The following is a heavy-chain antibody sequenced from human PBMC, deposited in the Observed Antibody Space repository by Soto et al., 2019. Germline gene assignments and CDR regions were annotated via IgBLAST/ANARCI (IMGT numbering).Heavy chain of an antibody. V-gene: IGHV4-59*01. CDR3: ARITSSWYGY. D-gene: IGHD6-13*01. CDR2: IYYSGST. J-gene: IGHJ4*02. CDR1: GGSISSYY. Sequence: PSETLSLTCTVSGGSISSYYWSWIRQPPGKGLEWIGYIYYSGSTNYNPSLKSRVTMSVDTSKNQFSLKLSSVTAADTAVYYCARITSSWYGYWGQGTLVTVSS.